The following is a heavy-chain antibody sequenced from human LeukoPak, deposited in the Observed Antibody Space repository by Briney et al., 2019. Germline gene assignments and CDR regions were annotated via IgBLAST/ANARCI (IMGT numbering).Heavy chain of an antibody. J-gene: IGHJ4*02. Sequence: SVKVSCKASGGTFSSYAISWVRQAPGQGLERMGRIIPILGIANYAQKFQGRVTITADKSTSTAYMELSSLRSEDTAVYYCARVKDYYDSSGSRTYYFDYWGQGTLVTVSS. CDR1: GGTFSSYA. V-gene: IGHV1-69*04. CDR2: IIPILGIA. D-gene: IGHD3-22*01. CDR3: ARVKDYYDSSGSRTYYFDY.